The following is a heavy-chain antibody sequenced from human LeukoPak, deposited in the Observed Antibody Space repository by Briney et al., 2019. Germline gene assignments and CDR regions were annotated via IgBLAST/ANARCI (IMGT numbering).Heavy chain of an antibody. Sequence: PVKVSCKASGGTFSSYAISWVRQAPGQGLEWMGRIIPIFGIANYAQKFQGRVTITADKSTSTAYMELSSLRSEDTAVYYCARGGRRVEGAFDIWGQGTMVTVSS. CDR3: ARGGRRVEGAFDI. V-gene: IGHV1-69*04. J-gene: IGHJ3*02. CDR1: GGTFSSYA. CDR2: IIPIFGIA.